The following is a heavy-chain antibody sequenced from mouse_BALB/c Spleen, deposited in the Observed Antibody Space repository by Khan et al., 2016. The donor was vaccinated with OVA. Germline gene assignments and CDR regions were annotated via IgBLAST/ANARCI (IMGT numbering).Heavy chain of an antibody. D-gene: IGHD2-14*01. Sequence: VQLQQSGAELARPGASVKMSCKASGYTFTTYTMHWVKQRPGRGLEWIGYINPSNGYTNYNQKFKETSTLTADKSSSTAYMQLSSLTSDYSAVYYCAREGAYYRSDGWFSYWGQGTLVTVSA. CDR3: AREGAYYRSDGWFSY. CDR1: GYTFTTYT. V-gene: IGHV1-4*01. CDR2: INPSNGYT. J-gene: IGHJ3*01.